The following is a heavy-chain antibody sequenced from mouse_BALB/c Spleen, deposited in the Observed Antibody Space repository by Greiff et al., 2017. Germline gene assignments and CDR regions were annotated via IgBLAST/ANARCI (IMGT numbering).Heavy chain of an antibody. V-gene: IGHV5-6-5*01. Sequence: EVMLVESGGGLVKPGGSLKLSCAASGFTFSSYAMSWVRQTPEKRLEWVASISSGGSTYYPDSVKGRFTISRDNARNILYLQMSSLMSEDTAMYYCARGRYGNYYFDYWGQGTTLTVSS. CDR3: ARGRYGNYYFDY. CDR2: ISSGGST. J-gene: IGHJ2*01. D-gene: IGHD2-1*01. CDR1: GFTFSSYA.